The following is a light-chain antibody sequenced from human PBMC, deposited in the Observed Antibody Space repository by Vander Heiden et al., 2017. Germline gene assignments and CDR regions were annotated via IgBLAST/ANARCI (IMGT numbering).Light chain of an antibody. V-gene: IGLV10-54*04. Sequence: QAGLTQPPSLSKDLGQTAPPTCSGNSNDLGDQGAAWLQHHQGPPPKLLSYRNNDRPSGISERFSASSSGNTASLTITGLLPEDEADYYCSAWDSGLGTYVFGTGTKVTVL. CDR2: RNN. CDR3: SAWDSGLGTYV. J-gene: IGLJ1*01. CDR1: SNDLGDQG.